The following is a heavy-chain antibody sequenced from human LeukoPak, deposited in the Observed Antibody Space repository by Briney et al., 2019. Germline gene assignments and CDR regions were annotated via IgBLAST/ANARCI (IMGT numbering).Heavy chain of an antibody. D-gene: IGHD3-22*01. CDR2: ISAYNGNT. CDR1: GYTFTGYY. CDR3: ARTYYYDSSGSHFQH. Sequence: ASVKVSCKASGYTFTGYYMHWVRQAPGQGLEWMGWISAYNGNTNYAQKLQGRVTMTTDTSTSTAYMELRSLRSDDTAVYYCARTYYYDSSGSHFQHWGQGTLVTVSS. V-gene: IGHV1-18*04. J-gene: IGHJ1*01.